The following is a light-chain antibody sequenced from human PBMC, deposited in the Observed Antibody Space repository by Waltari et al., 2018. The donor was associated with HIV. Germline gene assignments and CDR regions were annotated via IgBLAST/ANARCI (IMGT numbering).Light chain of an antibody. CDR1: RSDIGSYHY. CDR3: SSYTSTSTLL. V-gene: IGLV2-14*01. J-gene: IGLJ3*02. Sequence: QSALTQPAPVSGSLGQSITISCIGTRSDIGSYHYFSWYQHHPDKAPTLLIYDANARPSGVPFRFSGSKSGNTASLTISGLQAEDEADYYCSSYTSTSTLLFGGGTKVTVL. CDR2: DAN.